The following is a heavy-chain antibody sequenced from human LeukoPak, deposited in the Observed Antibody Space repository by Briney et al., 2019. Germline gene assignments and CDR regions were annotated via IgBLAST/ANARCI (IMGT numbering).Heavy chain of an antibody. CDR2: ISSNGGST. J-gene: IGHJ4*02. V-gene: IGHV3-64D*06. Sequence: PGGSLRLSCSASGFTFSSYAMHWARQAPGKGLEYVSAISSNGGSTYYADSVKGRFTISRDNSKNTLYLQMSSLRAEDTAVYYCVERDGYKFDYWGQGTLVTVSS. CDR3: VERDGYKFDY. D-gene: IGHD5-24*01. CDR1: GFTFSSYA.